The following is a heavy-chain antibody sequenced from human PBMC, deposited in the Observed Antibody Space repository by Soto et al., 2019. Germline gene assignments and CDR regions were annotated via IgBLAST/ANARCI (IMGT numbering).Heavy chain of an antibody. CDR2: IYYSGST. J-gene: IGHJ4*02. CDR1: GGSISRSSYY. V-gene: IGHV4-39*01. CDR3: ARPSKSHLEWLLYDY. Sequence: PSETLSLTCTVSGGSISRSSYYWVLIRQPPGKGLEWIGSIYYSGSTYYNPSLKSRVTISVDTSKNQFSLKLSSVTAADTAVYYCARPSKSHLEWLLYDYWGQGTLVTVSS. D-gene: IGHD3-3*01.